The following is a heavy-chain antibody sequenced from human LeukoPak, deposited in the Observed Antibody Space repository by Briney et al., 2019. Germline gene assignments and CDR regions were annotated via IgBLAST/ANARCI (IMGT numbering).Heavy chain of an antibody. V-gene: IGHV4-38-2*01. CDR2: IYYSGTT. CDR1: GYSISSGYY. D-gene: IGHD3/OR15-3a*01. J-gene: IGHJ4*02. Sequence: SETLSLTCAVSGYSISSGYYWGWIRQPPGKGLEWVGSIYYSGTTYYNPSLKSRVTISVDTSKNQFSLSLSSVTAADTAVYYCAGHDFWTNYYFDYWGQGTLVTVSS. CDR3: AGHDFWTNYYFDY.